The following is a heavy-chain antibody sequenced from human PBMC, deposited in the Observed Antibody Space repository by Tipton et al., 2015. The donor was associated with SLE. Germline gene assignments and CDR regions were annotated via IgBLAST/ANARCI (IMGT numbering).Heavy chain of an antibody. D-gene: IGHD6-13*01. CDR3: ARHWQQPLGYFDY. J-gene: IGHJ4*02. Sequence: VQLVQSGAEVKKPGESLKISCKGSRYNFASYWIGWVRQMPGKGLEWMGIIYPGDSDTRYSPSFQGQVTISADKSINTAYLQWSSLKASDTAMYYCARHWQQPLGYFDYWGQGTLVTVSS. V-gene: IGHV5-51*01. CDR2: IYPGDSDT. CDR1: RYNFASYW.